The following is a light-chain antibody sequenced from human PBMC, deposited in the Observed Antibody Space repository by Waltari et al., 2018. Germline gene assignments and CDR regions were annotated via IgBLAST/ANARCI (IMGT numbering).Light chain of an antibody. CDR2: GVS. Sequence: DIQLTQSPSFLSASVGDRVTITCRASQGISSYLAWYQQNPGKAPELLIYGVSTLQIWVPSRFSGSGSGTEFTLTVSSLQPEDFATYYCLHLDNSRSEFTFGGGTKVEIK. CDR1: QGISSY. V-gene: IGKV1-9*01. J-gene: IGKJ4*01. CDR3: LHLDNSRSEFT.